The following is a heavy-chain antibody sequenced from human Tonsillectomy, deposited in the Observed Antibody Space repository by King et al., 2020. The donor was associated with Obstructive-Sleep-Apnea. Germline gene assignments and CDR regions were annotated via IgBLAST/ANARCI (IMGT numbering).Heavy chain of an antibody. CDR1: GYSFTSYW. CDR3: VRTGIAAAGSYWYFDL. J-gene: IGHJ2*01. D-gene: IGHD6-13*01. V-gene: IGHV5-10-1*01. CDR2: IDPSDSYT. Sequence: QLVQSGAEVKKPGESLRISCKGSGYSFTSYWISWVRQMPGKGLEWMGRIDPSDSYTNYSPSFQGHVTISADKSISTAYLQWSSLKASDTAMYYCVRTGIAAAGSYWYFDLWGRGTLVTVSS.